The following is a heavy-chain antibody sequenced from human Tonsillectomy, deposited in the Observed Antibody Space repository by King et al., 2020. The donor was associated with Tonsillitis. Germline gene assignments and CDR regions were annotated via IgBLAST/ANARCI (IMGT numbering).Heavy chain of an antibody. Sequence: QLVQSGGGLVKPGGSLRLSCAASGFTFSNAWMSWVRQAPGKGLEWVGRIKSKTDGGPTDYAPPVKGRFTISRDDSKNTLYLQMNSLKTADTAVYYCTTDRYYYDSSGYDAAFRPIDYWGQGTLVTVSS. D-gene: IGHD3-22*01. V-gene: IGHV3-15*01. CDR3: TTDRYYYDSSGYDAAFRPIDY. CDR1: GFTFSNAW. J-gene: IGHJ4*02. CDR2: IKSKTDGGPT.